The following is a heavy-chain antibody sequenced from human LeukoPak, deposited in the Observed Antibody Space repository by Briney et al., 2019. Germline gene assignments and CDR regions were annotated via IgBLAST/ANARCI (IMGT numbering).Heavy chain of an antibody. D-gene: IGHD3-22*01. CDR1: GFTFSSYS. CDR3: AKGHVYYDSSGYSPFDY. Sequence: GGSLRLSCAASGFTFSSYSMNWVRQAPGKGLEWVSYISSSSSTIYYADSVKGRFTISRDNAKNSLYLQMNSLGAEDTAVYYCAKGHVYYDSSGYSPFDYWGQGTLVTVSS. J-gene: IGHJ4*02. CDR2: ISSSSSTI. V-gene: IGHV3-48*01.